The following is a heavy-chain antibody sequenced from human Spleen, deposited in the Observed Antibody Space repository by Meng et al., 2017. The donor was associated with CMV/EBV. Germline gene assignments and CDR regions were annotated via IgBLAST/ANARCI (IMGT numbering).Heavy chain of an antibody. V-gene: IGHV1-18*01. Sequence: ASVKVSCKASGYTFTSYGISWVRQAPGQGLEWMGWISAYNGNTNYAQKLQGRVTMTTDTSTSTAYMELSSLRSEDTAVYYCARVPLRNYYYYGMDVWGQGTTVTVSS. CDR3: ARVPLRNYYYYGMDV. CDR2: ISAYNGNT. J-gene: IGHJ6*02. CDR1: GYTFTSYG.